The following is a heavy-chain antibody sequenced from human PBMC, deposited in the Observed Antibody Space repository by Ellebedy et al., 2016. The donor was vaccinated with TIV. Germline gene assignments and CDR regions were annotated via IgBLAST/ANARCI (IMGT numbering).Heavy chain of an antibody. D-gene: IGHD3-22*01. J-gene: IGHJ4*02. V-gene: IGHV3-43*01. CDR2: ITWDGSST. CDR1: GFTFDDYN. Sequence: GESLKISCAASGFTFDDYNMHWVRQAPGKGLEWVSLITWDGSSTYYADSVEGRFTISRDNGKNSLYLQMDSLRTEDTALYFCAKTYDTSGYYYVGLDCWGQGTLVTVSS. CDR3: AKTYDTSGYYYVGLDC.